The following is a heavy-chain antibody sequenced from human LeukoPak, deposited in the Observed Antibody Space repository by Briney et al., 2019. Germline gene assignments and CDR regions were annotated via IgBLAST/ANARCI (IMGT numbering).Heavy chain of an antibody. CDR2: IYYTRRT. CDR3: ASLGKLGYYFDY. CDR1: GGSISSSSYY. V-gene: IGHV4-39*01. Sequence: SETLSLTCTVSGGSISSSSYYWGWIRQPPGKGVEWIGSIYYTRRTYYNPSLESRVTISVDTSKNQFSLKLSSVTAADTAMYYCASLGKLGYYFDYWGQGTLVTVSS. J-gene: IGHJ4*02. D-gene: IGHD3-16*01.